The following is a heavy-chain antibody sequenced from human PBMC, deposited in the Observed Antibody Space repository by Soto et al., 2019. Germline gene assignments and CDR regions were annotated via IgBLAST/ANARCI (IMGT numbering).Heavy chain of an antibody. Sequence: SETLSLTCTVSGGSISSYYWSWIRQPPGKGLEWIGYIYYSGSTNYNPSLKSRVTISVDTSKNQFSLKLSPVTAADTAVYYCARAASEWGYDFWSGAGRWFDPWGQGTLVTVSS. J-gene: IGHJ5*02. D-gene: IGHD3-3*01. CDR3: ARAASEWGYDFWSGAGRWFDP. CDR1: GGSISSYY. V-gene: IGHV4-59*08. CDR2: IYYSGST.